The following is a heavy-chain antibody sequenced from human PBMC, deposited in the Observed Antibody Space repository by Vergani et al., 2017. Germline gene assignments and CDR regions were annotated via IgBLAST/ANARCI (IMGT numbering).Heavy chain of an antibody. Sequence: QVLLQASGPGMVKPSETLSLTCTVSGGSIRSYYWSWIRQPPGQGLELIGIAHYTENTNYNPSLKRRVTISLDTSKNQFSLRLTSVTAADTGVYYCAGDSHSWQRADYWVQGTLVAVSS. CDR3: AGDSHSWQRADY. V-gene: IGHV4-59*13. J-gene: IGHJ4*02. D-gene: IGHD6-13*01. CDR2: AHYTENT. CDR1: GGSIRSYY.